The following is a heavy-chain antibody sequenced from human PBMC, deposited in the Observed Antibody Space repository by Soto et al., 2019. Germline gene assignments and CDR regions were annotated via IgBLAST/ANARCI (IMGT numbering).Heavy chain of an antibody. CDR1: GYTFTSYD. D-gene: IGHD3-3*02. J-gene: IGHJ6*03. Sequence: QVQLVQSGAEVKKPGASVKVSCKASGYTFTSYDINWVRQATGQGLEWMGWMNPNSGNTGYAQKFQGRVNMTKNTSIRPAYMELSSLRSEDTAVYYLARGILMTSVLGYYYYYMDVWGKGTTVTVSS. V-gene: IGHV1-8*01. CDR3: ARGILMTSVLGYYYYYMDV. CDR2: MNPNSGNT.